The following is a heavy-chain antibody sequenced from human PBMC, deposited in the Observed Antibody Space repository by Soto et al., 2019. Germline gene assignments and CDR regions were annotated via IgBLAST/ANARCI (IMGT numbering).Heavy chain of an antibody. CDR1: GFTFSSYS. Sequence: VGSLRLSCAASGFTFSSYSMNWVRQAPGKGLEWVSSISSSSSYIYYADSVKGRFTISRDNAKNSLYLQMNSLRAEDTAVYYCARDYYDILTGTFDYWGQGTLVTVS. D-gene: IGHD3-9*01. CDR3: ARDYYDILTGTFDY. V-gene: IGHV3-21*01. CDR2: ISSSSSYI. J-gene: IGHJ4*02.